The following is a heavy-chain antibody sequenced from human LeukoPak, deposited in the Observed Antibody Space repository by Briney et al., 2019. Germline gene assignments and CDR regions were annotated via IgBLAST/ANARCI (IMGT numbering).Heavy chain of an antibody. Sequence: GGSLRLSCAASGFTFSRYWMNWVRQAPGKGLEWVANIKQDGSEKYYVDSVKGRFTISRDNAKNSLYLQMNSLRAEDTAVYYCARDRRYFDWLWDYWGQGTLVTVSS. CDR2: IKQDGSEK. J-gene: IGHJ4*02. CDR1: GFTFSRYW. D-gene: IGHD3-9*01. CDR3: ARDRRYFDWLWDY. V-gene: IGHV3-7*03.